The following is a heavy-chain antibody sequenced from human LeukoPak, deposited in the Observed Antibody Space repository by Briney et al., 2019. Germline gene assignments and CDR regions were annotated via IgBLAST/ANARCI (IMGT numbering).Heavy chain of an antibody. D-gene: IGHD3/OR15-3a*01. CDR3: ASRGTGVTFDY. Sequence: SETLSLTCAVYGGSFSGYYWSWTRQPPGKGLEWIGEINHSGSTNYNPSLKSRVTISVDTSKNQFSLKLSSVTAADTAVYYCASRGTGVTFDYWGQGTLVTVSS. CDR2: INHSGST. J-gene: IGHJ4*02. CDR1: GGSFSGYY. V-gene: IGHV4-34*01.